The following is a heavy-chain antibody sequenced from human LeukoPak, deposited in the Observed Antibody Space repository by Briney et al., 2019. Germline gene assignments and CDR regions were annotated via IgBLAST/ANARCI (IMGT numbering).Heavy chain of an antibody. D-gene: IGHD3-10*01. CDR3: AKELQPWFPFDD. CDR1: GFTFSDYN. J-gene: IGHJ4*02. Sequence: GGSLRLSCAASGFTFSDYNMNWLRQAPGKGLEWVAVIFYDGSNKYYTDPVKGRFTISRDNSDNTLYLQMNSLRPEDTAVYYCAKELQPWFPFDDCGQGILVTVSS. CDR2: IFYDGSNK. V-gene: IGHV3-30*18.